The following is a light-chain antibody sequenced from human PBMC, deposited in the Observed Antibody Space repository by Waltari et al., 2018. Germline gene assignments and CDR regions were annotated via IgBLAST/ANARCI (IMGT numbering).Light chain of an antibody. V-gene: IGKV3-20*01. J-gene: IGKJ2*01. Sequence: EIVLTQSPGTLSFSPGDRATLSCRATQSVSSSFFDWYQQKPGQAPRLLIYSTSKRATGIPDRFSGSGSGTDFTLTISRLEPEDFAVYYCQQYNNSPYTFGQGTKLEIK. CDR1: QSVSSSF. CDR3: QQYNNSPYT. CDR2: STS.